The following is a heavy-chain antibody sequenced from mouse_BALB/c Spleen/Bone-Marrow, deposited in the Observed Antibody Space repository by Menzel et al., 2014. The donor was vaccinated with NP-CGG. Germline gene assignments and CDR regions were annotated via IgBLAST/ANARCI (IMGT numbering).Heavy chain of an antibody. J-gene: IGHJ2*01. CDR3: ARKYGDY. CDR1: GYPFSSYW. Sequence: QVQLQQSGAELVRPGSSVKISCKASGYPFSSYWMNWVKQRPGQGLEWIGQIYPGDGETNYNGKFKGNATLTADKSSSEAYMQLISMASEDSAVYFCARKYGDYWGQGTTLTVSS. D-gene: IGHD2-10*02. V-gene: IGHV1-80*01. CDR2: IYPGDGET.